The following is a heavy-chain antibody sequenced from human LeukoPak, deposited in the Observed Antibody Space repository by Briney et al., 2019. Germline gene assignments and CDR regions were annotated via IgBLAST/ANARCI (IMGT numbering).Heavy chain of an antibody. CDR1: GFTVSSNQ. CDR2: IYSGGST. Sequence: GGSLRLSCEASGFTVSSNQMSWVRQAPGKGLEWVSVIYSGGSTYYADSVKGRFTISRDKSKNTLYLQMNSLRAEDTAVYYCAKEVGERGYSYALPPPAEYFQHWGQGTLVTVSS. D-gene: IGHD5-18*01. CDR3: AKEVGERGYSYALPPPAEYFQH. J-gene: IGHJ1*01. V-gene: IGHV3-66*01.